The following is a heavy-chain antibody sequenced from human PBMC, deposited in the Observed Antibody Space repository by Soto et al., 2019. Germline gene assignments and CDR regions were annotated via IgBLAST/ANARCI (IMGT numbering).Heavy chain of an antibody. V-gene: IGHV3-21*01. D-gene: IGHD2-21*01. CDR3: ARVERAYCGGDCYDY. CDR2: ISSSSSYI. Sequence: VQLVQSGAEVKKPGGSLRLSCAASGFTFSSYSMNWVRQAPGKGLEWVSSISSSSSYIYYADSVKGRFTISRDNAKNSLYLQMNSLRAEDTAVYYCARVERAYCGGDCYDYWGQGTLVTVSS. J-gene: IGHJ4*02. CDR1: GFTFSSYS.